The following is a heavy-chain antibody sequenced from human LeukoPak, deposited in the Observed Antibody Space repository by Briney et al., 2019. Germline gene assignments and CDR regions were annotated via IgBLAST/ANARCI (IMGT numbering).Heavy chain of an antibody. CDR3: ARGSRSGPRDFDY. Sequence: PGGSLRLSCAASGFTVSSSFMTWVRQAPGKGLEWVSLIYSGGSSYYADSVKGRFTISRDNSKNTLYLQMDSLRAEDTAVYYCARGSRSGPRDFDYWGQRTLVTVSS. J-gene: IGHJ4*02. V-gene: IGHV3-53*01. CDR1: GFTVSSSF. CDR2: IYSGGSS. D-gene: IGHD2-15*01.